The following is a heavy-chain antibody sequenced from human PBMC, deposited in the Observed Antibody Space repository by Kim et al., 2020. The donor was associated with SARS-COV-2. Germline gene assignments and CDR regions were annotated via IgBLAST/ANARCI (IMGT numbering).Heavy chain of an antibody. V-gene: IGHV4-4*07. J-gene: IGHJ4*02. D-gene: IGHD2-2*01. Sequence: NPSLKSRVTMSVDTSKNQFSLKLSSVTAADTAVYYCARDGPLSPDYFDYWGQGTLVTVSS. CDR3: ARDGPLSPDYFDY.